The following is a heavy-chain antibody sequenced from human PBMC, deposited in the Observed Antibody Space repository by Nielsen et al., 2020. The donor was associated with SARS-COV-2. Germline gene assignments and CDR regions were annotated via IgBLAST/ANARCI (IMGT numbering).Heavy chain of an antibody. D-gene: IGHD3-16*01. Sequence: WIRQPPGKGLEWVSSISSSSSYIYYADSVKGRFTISRDNAKNSLYLQMNSLRDEDTAVYYCARDSRADYVWGSYAADFDYWGQGTLVTVSS. CDR2: ISSSSSYI. CDR3: ARDSRADYVWGSYAADFDY. V-gene: IGHV3-21*01. J-gene: IGHJ4*02.